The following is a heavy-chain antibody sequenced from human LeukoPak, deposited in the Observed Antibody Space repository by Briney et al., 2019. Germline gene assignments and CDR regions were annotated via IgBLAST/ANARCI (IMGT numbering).Heavy chain of an antibody. CDR2: INPSGGST. Sequence: ASVKVSCKASGYTFTSYYMHWVRQALGQGLEWMGIINPSGGSTSYAQKFQGRVTMTRNTSISTAYMELSSLRSEDTAVYYCARGGRGIAARRGYNWFDPWGQGTLVTVSS. D-gene: IGHD6-6*01. V-gene: IGHV1-46*01. CDR3: ARGGRGIAARRGYNWFDP. J-gene: IGHJ5*02. CDR1: GYTFTSYY.